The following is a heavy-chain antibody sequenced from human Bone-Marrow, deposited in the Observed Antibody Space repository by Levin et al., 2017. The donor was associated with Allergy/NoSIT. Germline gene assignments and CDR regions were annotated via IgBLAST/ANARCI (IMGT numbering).Heavy chain of an antibody. CDR2: IYHSGIT. V-gene: IGHV4-30-2*01. Sequence: SCAVSGGSISSGGYSWSWIRQPPGKGLEWIGYIYHSGITYYNPSLKSRVTISMDRSKNHFSLNLTSVTAADTAVYFCAKSLWFGAYFDYWGQGTLVTVSS. CDR3: AKSLWFGAYFDY. J-gene: IGHJ4*02. CDR1: GGSISSGGYS. D-gene: IGHD3-10*01.